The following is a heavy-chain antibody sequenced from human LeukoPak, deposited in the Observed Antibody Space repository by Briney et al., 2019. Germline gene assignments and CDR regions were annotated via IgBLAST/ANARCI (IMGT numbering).Heavy chain of an antibody. CDR2: INHSGHT. D-gene: IGHD6-19*01. CDR1: GVPFSNYY. V-gene: IGHV4-34*01. J-gene: IGHJ4*02. CDR3: TRAVAGHPD. Sequence: SETLSLTCAASGVPFSNYYWSWVRQSPSQGLEWIGEINHSGHTNYNPSLKSRVTMSIDPSKKQFSLRLTSVTAADAGVYYCTRAVAGHPDWGQGTLVTVSS.